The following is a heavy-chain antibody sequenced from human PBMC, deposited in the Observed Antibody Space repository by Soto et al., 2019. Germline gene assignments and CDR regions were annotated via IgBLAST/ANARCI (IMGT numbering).Heavy chain of an antibody. D-gene: IGHD2-2*02. Sequence: GGSLRLSCAASGFTFSSYGMHWVRQAPGKGLEWVAVIWYDGSNKYYADSVKGRFTISRDNSKNTLYLQMNSLRAEDTAVYYCARSLGYCSSTSCYKPYYGMDVWGQGTTVTVSS. V-gene: IGHV3-33*01. CDR3: ARSLGYCSSTSCYKPYYGMDV. CDR1: GFTFSSYG. J-gene: IGHJ6*02. CDR2: IWYDGSNK.